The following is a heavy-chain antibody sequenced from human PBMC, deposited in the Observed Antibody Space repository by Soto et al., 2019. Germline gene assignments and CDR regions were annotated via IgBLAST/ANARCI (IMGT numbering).Heavy chain of an antibody. CDR2: IYDGGTT. CDR1: GGSISSAAYC. J-gene: IGHJ4*02. Sequence: SETLSLTCTVSGGSISSAAYCWSWIRQSPDKGLEWIGRIYDGGTTYSSPSLKGRVTISADTSETQFSLKLSSVSAADTAVYYCARGPYGGTIDYWGQGIQVTVSS. D-gene: IGHD3-16*01. CDR3: ARGPYGGTIDY. V-gene: IGHV4-30-4*01.